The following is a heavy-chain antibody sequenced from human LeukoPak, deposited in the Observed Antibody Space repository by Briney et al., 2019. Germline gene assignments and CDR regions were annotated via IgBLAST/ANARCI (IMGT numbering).Heavy chain of an antibody. D-gene: IGHD4-17*01. CDR3: AKATTVTTLSGLWFDP. J-gene: IGHJ5*02. CDR1: GFTFDDYA. Sequence: PGGSLRLSCAASGFTFDDYAMHWVRQAPGKGLEWVSGISWNSGSIGYADSVKGRFTISRDNAKNSLYLQMNSLRAEDTALYYCAKATTVTTLSGLWFDPWGQGTLVTVSS. CDR2: ISWNSGSI. V-gene: IGHV3-9*01.